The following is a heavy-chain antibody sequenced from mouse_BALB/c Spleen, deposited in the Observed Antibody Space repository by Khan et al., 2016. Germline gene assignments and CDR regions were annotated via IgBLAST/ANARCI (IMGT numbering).Heavy chain of an antibody. Sequence: EVQLQESGPGLVKPSQSLSLTCSVTGYSITSGYYWNWIRQFPGNKLEWMGYISYDGSNNYNPSLKNRISITRDTSKNQFFLKLNSVTTEDTATXYCAGRMAWFAYWGQGTLVTVSA. D-gene: IGHD2-3*01. CDR1: GYSITSGYY. CDR2: ISYDGSN. V-gene: IGHV3-6*02. CDR3: AGRMAWFAY. J-gene: IGHJ3*01.